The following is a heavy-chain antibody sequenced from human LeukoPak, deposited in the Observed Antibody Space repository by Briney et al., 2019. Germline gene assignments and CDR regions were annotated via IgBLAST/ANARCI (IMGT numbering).Heavy chain of an antibody. CDR3: ARSFSTGWYDHYYYYMDV. D-gene: IGHD6-19*01. V-gene: IGHV4-34*01. CDR2: INHSGST. CDR1: GGSFSGYY. Sequence: SETLSLTCAVYGGSFSGYYWSWIRQPPGKGLEWIGEINHSGSTNYNPSLKSRVTISVDTSKNQFSLKLSSVTAADTAVYYCARSFSTGWYDHYYYYMDVWGKGTTVTVS. J-gene: IGHJ6*03.